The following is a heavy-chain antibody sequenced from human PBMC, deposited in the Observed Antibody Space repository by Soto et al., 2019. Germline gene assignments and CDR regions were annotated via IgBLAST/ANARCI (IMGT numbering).Heavy chain of an antibody. D-gene: IGHD6-6*01. J-gene: IGHJ4*02. Sequence: GGSLRLSCAASGFTFSSYGMHWVRQAPGKGLEWVAVIWYDGSNKYYADSVKGRFTISRDNSKNTLYLQMNSLRAEDTAVYYCARDTPYSSSSYLDYWGQGTLVTVSS. CDR2: IWYDGSNK. CDR3: ARDTPYSSSSYLDY. V-gene: IGHV3-33*01. CDR1: GFTFSSYG.